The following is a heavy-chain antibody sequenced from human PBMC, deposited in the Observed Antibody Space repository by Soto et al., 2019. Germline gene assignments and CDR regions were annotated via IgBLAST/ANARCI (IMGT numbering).Heavy chain of an antibody. D-gene: IGHD2-21*01. V-gene: IGHV4-31*03. CDR2: IYYTGNT. CDR3: ARDSILLSGRWFDP. Sequence: SETLSLTCTVSGGSVSSGSYYWSWIRQHPGRGLEWIGYIYYTGNTYYNPSLKSRLAISVDTSKNQFSLKLTSVTAADTAVYYCARDSILLSGRWFDPWGQGTLVTVSS. CDR1: GGSVSSGSYY. J-gene: IGHJ5*02.